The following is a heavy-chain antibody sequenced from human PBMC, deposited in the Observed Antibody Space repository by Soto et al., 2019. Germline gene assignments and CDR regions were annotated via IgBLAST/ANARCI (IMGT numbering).Heavy chain of an antibody. D-gene: IGHD2-2*01. CDR3: GRGGIVVVPAAIDY. J-gene: IGHJ4*02. CDR2: ISYDGSNK. V-gene: IGHV3-30-3*01. Sequence: GGSLSLSWAASGFTFSSYAMHWACPGPGKGLGWVAVISYDGSNKYYADSVKGRFTISRDNSNNTLYLHMKSLSAADLAVYYCGRGGIVVVPAAIDYWGQGTLVTVSS. CDR1: GFTFSSYA.